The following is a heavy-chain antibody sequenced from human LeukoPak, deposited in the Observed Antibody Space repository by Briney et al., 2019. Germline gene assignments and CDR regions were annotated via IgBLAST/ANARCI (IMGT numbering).Heavy chain of an antibody. CDR2: IYSGGST. D-gene: IGHD1-26*01. J-gene: IGHJ3*02. Sequence: PGGSLRLSCAASGFTVSSNYMSWVRQAPGKGLEWVSVIYSGGSTYYADSVKGRFTISSHNSKNTLYLQMNSLRAEDTAVYYCARVLVGATADAFDIWGQGTMVTVSS. CDR3: ARVLVGATADAFDI. V-gene: IGHV3-53*04. CDR1: GFTVSSNY.